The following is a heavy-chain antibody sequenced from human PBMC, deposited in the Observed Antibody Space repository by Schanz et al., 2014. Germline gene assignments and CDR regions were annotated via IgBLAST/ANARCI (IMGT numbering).Heavy chain of an antibody. CDR3: ARRGIGGTYYREPFDY. D-gene: IGHD1-26*01. V-gene: IGHV4-38-2*01. J-gene: IGHJ4*02. CDR1: GFTFSDYY. Sequence: QVQLVESGGGLVKPGGSLRLSCAASGFTFSDYYMSWIRQAPGKGLEWIGSIYASGGTYYNPSLQSRVTISVDTSKNLFSLRLSSVTAADTAVYFCARRGIGGTYYREPFDYWGQGTLVTVSS. CDR2: IYASGGT.